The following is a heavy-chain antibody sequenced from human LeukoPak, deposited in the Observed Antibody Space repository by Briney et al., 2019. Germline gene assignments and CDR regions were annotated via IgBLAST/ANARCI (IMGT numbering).Heavy chain of an antibody. J-gene: IGHJ3*02. Sequence: GASVKVSCKASGYTFTGYYMHWVRQAPGQGLEWMGWINPNSGGTNYAQKFQGGVTMTRDTSISTAYMELSRLRSDDTAVYYCARGREEDYDILTGYPHYDAFDIWGQGTMVTVSS. CDR3: ARGREEDYDILTGYPHYDAFDI. D-gene: IGHD3-9*01. V-gene: IGHV1-2*02. CDR2: INPNSGGT. CDR1: GYTFTGYY.